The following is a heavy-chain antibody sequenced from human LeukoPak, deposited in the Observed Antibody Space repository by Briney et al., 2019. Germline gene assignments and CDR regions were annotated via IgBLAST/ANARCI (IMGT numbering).Heavy chain of an antibody. CDR1: GFTFSSYE. J-gene: IGHJ4*02. Sequence: GGSLRLSCAASGFTFSSYEMNWVRQAPGKGLEWVSHSSSSGSTIYYADSVKGRFTISRDNAKNSLYLQMNSLRAEDTAVYYCAREVLEIDYWGQGTLVTVSS. V-gene: IGHV3-48*03. CDR3: AREVLEIDY. D-gene: IGHD1-1*01. CDR2: SSSSGSTI.